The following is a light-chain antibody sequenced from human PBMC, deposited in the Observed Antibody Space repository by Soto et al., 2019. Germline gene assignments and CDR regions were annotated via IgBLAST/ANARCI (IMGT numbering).Light chain of an antibody. CDR2: DAS. Sequence: DIQMTQSPSTLPASVGDGVTITCRASQSMTNRLAWYQQKPGKAPKVLIYDASNLEYGVPSRFSGSGFGTEFILTISSLQPDDFATYWCQHYGGMWTFGQGTKVEMK. CDR3: QHYGGMWT. J-gene: IGKJ1*01. CDR1: QSMTNR. V-gene: IGKV1-5*01.